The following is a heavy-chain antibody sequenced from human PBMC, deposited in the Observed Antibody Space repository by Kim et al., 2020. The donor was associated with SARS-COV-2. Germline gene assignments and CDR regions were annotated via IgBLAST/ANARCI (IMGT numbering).Heavy chain of an antibody. J-gene: IGHJ6*02. D-gene: IGHD2-8*02. CDR3: ARGRAGVVPVPVLGLGPYYDYYPRDI. Sequence: SETLSLTCAVYGGSFSDYNWSWIRQPPGKGLEWIGEINHSGSTNVSPSVKSRITISVDTSRSQFSLRLKSMTATDTAVYYCARGRAGVVPVPVLGLGPYYDYYPRDIWGRGTPVAVSS. CDR2: INHSGST. CDR1: GGSFSDYN. V-gene: IGHV4-34*01.